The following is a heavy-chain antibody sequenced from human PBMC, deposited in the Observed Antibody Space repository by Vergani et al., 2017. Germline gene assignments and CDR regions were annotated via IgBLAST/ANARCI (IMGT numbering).Heavy chain of an antibody. CDR1: GGSLSGYY. J-gene: IGHJ3*01. D-gene: IGHD1-26*01. V-gene: IGHV4-34*01. CDR2: INHSGTI. CDR3: ARRAERWETLLRDDFDV. Sequence: QVQLQQWAPGLLKPSETLSLTSAVYGGSLSGYYWSWIRLPPGKGLEWIGEINHSGTINYNPTLKSPFNVSIDTSRDHFSLKLRSVSAADTAVYFCARRAERWETLLRDDFDVWGQGTFVTVSP.